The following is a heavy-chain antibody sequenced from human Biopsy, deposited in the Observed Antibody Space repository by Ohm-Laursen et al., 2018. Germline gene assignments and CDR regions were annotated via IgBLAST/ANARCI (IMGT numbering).Heavy chain of an antibody. J-gene: IGHJ4*02. CDR2: IIPMFGTA. D-gene: IGHD1-26*01. Sequence: SSEKVSCKASGGTFIIYAISWVRQAPGQGLEWMGGIIPMFGTANYAQMFQGRVTISADESTSTSYMELSSLTTEDTAIYYCARGPHSGSHSCFDYGGRGTLVTVSS. CDR1: GGTFIIYA. CDR3: ARGPHSGSHSCFDY. V-gene: IGHV1-69*01.